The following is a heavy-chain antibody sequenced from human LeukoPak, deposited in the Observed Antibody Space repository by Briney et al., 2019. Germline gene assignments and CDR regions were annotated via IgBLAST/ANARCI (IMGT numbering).Heavy chain of an antibody. CDR3: AKDIQLST. D-gene: IGHD5-24*01. CDR2: IGASGEST. CDR1: GFTFSVAA. J-gene: IGHJ3*01. Sequence: GGSLRLSCAASGFTFSVAAMTWVRQAPGKGLEWVSLIGASGESTYYADSVKGRFTISKDNSKNTLSLQMNSLRVEDTAMYFCAKDIQLSTWGLGTMVTVSS. V-gene: IGHV3-23*01.